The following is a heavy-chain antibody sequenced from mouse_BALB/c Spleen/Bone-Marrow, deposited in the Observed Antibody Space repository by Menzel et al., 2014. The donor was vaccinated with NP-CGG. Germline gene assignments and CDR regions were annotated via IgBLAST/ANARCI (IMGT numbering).Heavy chain of an antibody. Sequence: QVQLQQSGAELVKPGASVKLSCKASGYTFTSYYMFWGKQRPGQGLEGIGEINPSNVDTNFNEKFKSKATLTVDKSSNTAYMQLSSLTSEDSAVYYCSRGYYGSTYYYAMDYGGQGTSVTVSS. J-gene: IGHJ4*01. CDR1: GYTFTSYY. V-gene: IGHV1S81*02. CDR2: INPSNVDT. D-gene: IGHD1-1*01. CDR3: SRGYYGSTYYYAMDY.